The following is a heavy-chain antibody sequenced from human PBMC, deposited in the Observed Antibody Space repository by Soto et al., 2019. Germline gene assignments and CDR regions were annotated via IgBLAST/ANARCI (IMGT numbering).Heavy chain of an antibody. J-gene: IGHJ6*01. Sequence: GGSLRLSCAASGFTLSDYYLSWIRKDQWKGLEWVSYISSSGSTIYYADSVKGRFTISRDKAKNSPYLRMNSLRGEEKALDYYARSGPMEAPHLDYYYGMDVWAQGITVTV. CDR2: ISSSGSTI. CDR3: ARSGPMEAPHLDYYYGMDV. D-gene: IGHD1-26*01. CDR1: GFTLSDYY. V-gene: IGHV3-11*01.